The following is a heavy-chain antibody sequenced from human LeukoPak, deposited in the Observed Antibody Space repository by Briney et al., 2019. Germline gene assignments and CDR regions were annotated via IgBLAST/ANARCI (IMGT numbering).Heavy chain of an antibody. D-gene: IGHD3-9*01. V-gene: IGHV4-39*01. CDR3: ARRGPYYDILTGYSPTFDY. CDR2: IYYSGST. J-gene: IGHJ4*02. Sequence: SETLSLTCTVSGGSISSYYWGWIRQPPGKGLEWIGSIYYSGSTYYNQSLKSRVTISVDTSKNQFSLKLSSVTAADTAVYYCARRGPYYDILTGYSPTFDYWGQGTLVTVSS. CDR1: GGSISSYY.